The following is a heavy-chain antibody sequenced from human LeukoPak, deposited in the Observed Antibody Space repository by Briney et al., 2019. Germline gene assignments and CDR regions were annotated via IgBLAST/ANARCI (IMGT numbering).Heavy chain of an antibody. CDR3: ARGGPYYDFWSGYSPYYYYYGMDV. CDR1: GGSISSYY. CDR2: IYYSGST. D-gene: IGHD3-3*01. V-gene: IGHV4-59*01. J-gene: IGHJ6*02. Sequence: SSETLSLTCTVSGGSISSYYWSWIRQPPGKGLEWIGYIYYSGSTNYNPSLKSRVTISVDTSKNQFSLKLSSVTAADTAVYYCARGGPYYDFWSGYSPYYYYYGMDVWGQGTTVTVSS.